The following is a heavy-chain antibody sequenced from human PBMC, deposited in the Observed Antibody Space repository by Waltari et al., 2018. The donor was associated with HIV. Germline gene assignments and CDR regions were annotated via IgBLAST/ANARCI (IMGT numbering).Heavy chain of an antibody. CDR2: IYWNDDK. Sequence: QITLKESGPTLVKPTQTLTLTCTFSGFSLSTSGVGVGWIRQPPGKALEGLALIYWNDDKRYSPSLKSRRTITKDTSKNQVVLTMTNMDPVDTATYYCAHRGGGAMVIPAVGSDAFDIWGQGTMVTVSS. CDR1: GFSLSTSGVG. J-gene: IGHJ3*02. V-gene: IGHV2-5*01. D-gene: IGHD3-16*01. CDR3: AHRGGGAMVIPAVGSDAFDI.